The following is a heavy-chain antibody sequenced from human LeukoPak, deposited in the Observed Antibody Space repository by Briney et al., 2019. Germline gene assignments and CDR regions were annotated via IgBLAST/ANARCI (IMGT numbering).Heavy chain of an antibody. D-gene: IGHD5-24*01. CDR1: GFTFSNYW. Sequence: AGVSLRLSCAASGFTFSNYWMHWVRQASGKGLVWVSRINSDSSSTHYADSVKGRFTHHRDNSKNTLYLQGADETANYPAVYLCARGDGSFDYWGQGILVHVSS. V-gene: IGHV3-74*01. CDR3: ARGDGSFDY. CDR2: INSDSSST. J-gene: IGHJ4*02.